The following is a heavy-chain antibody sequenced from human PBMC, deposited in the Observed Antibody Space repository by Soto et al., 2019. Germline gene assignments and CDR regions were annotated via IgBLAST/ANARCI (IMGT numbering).Heavy chain of an antibody. CDR3: ARDLAGGWIDP. CDR1: GGSISSGGYS. V-gene: IGHV4-30-2*01. Sequence: SETLSLTCAVSGGSISSGGYSWSWIRQPPGKGLEWIGYIYHSGSTYYNPSLKSRVTISVDRSKNQFSLKLSSVTAADTAVYYCARDLAGGWIDPWGQGTLVTVSS. CDR2: IYHSGST. D-gene: IGHD2-15*01. J-gene: IGHJ5*02.